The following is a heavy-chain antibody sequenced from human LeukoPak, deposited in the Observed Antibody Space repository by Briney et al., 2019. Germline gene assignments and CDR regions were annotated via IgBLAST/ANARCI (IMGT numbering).Heavy chain of an antibody. J-gene: IGHJ6*02. V-gene: IGHV3-23*01. CDR1: GFTIRSYA. CDR3: AKDKNYDFWGGYYEGSYGLDV. CDR2: LSGIGDRT. Sequence: GGSLRLSCRTSGFTIRSYAMNWVRQAPGKGLEWVSGLSGIGDRTYYADSVKGRFIISRDNAKNTVYLQMNSLRAGDTAIYFCAKDKNYDFWGGYYEGSYGLDVWGQGTTVIVSS. D-gene: IGHD3-3*01.